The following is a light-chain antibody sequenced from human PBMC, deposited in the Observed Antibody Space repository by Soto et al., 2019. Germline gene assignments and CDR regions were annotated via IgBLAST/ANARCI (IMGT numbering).Light chain of an antibody. V-gene: IGLV2-8*01. CDR1: SNDVGGYSY. J-gene: IGLJ1*01. CDR2: EVN. Sequence: QSALTQPASVSGSPGQSITITCAGTSNDVGGYSYVSWYQQHPGKAPKLMIYEVNKRPSGVPDRFSGSKSGNTASLTVSGLQAEDEADYYCSSYAGSSNVFGTGTKVTVL. CDR3: SSYAGSSNV.